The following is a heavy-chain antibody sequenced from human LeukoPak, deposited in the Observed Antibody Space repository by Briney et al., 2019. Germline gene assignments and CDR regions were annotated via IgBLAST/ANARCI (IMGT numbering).Heavy chain of an antibody. J-gene: IGHJ4*02. D-gene: IGHD3-16*01. CDR3: ARDNDSRDPPNFDY. V-gene: IGHV1-69*06. CDR1: GGTFSSYA. Sequence: SVRVSCKASGGTFSSYAISCVPEAPGQGLEWMGGIILIFGTANYAQNFRGRVTITADKSTRTAYMELSSLRAEDTAVYYCARDNDSRDPPNFDYWGQGTLVTVSS. CDR2: IILIFGTA.